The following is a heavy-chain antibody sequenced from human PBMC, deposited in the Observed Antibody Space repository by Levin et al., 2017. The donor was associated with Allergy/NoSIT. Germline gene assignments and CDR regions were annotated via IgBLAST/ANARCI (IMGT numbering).Heavy chain of an antibody. Sequence: QPGGSLRLSCSASGFTFSSYAMHWVRQAPGKGLEYISVISSNGGSTYYADSVKGRFTISRDNFKSILYLQMNSLRPEDTAVYYCVKQYYDILTGSGAFDYWGQGTLVTVSS. CDR3: VKQYYDILTGSGAFDY. V-gene: IGHV3-64D*08. D-gene: IGHD3-9*01. J-gene: IGHJ4*02. CDR1: GFTFSSYA. CDR2: ISSNGGST.